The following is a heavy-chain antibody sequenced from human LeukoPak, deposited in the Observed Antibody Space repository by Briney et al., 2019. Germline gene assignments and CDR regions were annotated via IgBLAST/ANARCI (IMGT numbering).Heavy chain of an antibody. D-gene: IGHD2-2*01. Sequence: ASVKVSCKASGYTFTGYYMHWVRQAPGQGLEWVGWINPNSGGTNYAQKFQGRVTMTRDTSISTAYMELSRLRSDDTAVYYCARSGNIVVVPAATDPFDYWGQGTLVTVSS. CDR2: INPNSGGT. CDR3: ARSGNIVVVPAATDPFDY. CDR1: GYTFTGYY. J-gene: IGHJ4*02. V-gene: IGHV1-2*02.